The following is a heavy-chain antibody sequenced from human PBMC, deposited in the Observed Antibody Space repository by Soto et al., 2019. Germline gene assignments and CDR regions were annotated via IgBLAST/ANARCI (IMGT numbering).Heavy chain of an antibody. V-gene: IGHV1-3*01. CDR1: GYTFTSYS. CDR2: INAGNGNT. J-gene: IGHJ6*02. Sequence: ASVKVACKASGYTFTSYSMHWVRQAPGQRLEWMGWINAGNGNTKYSQKFQGRVTITRDTSASTAYMELSSLRSEDTAVYYCASSRITMVPYGMDVWGQGTTVTVSS. D-gene: IGHD3-10*01. CDR3: ASSRITMVPYGMDV.